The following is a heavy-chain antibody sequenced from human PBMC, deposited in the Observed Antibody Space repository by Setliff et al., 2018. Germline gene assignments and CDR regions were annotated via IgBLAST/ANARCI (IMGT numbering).Heavy chain of an antibody. J-gene: IGHJ5*02. V-gene: IGHV4-39*01. D-gene: IGHD3-22*01. CDR3: ARHGRFYDFTDYFPNWFDP. Sequence: SETLSPTCTVSGGSVRTSSYYWGWIRQSPGKGLEWIGSIYFTGNTYYSPSLKSRVTISADTSKNQFSLKLTSLTATDTAIYYCARHGRFYDFTDYFPNWFDPWGQGTLVTVSS. CDR2: IYFTGNT. CDR1: GGSVRTSSYY.